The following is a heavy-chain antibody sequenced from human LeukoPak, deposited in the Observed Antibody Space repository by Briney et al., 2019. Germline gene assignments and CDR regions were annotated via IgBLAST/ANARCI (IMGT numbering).Heavy chain of an antibody. J-gene: IGHJ4*02. CDR3: ARHGYINGWDGTFFDY. Sequence: PSETLSLTCIVSGGSISSGNYYWSWIRQPAGKRLEWIGRIFTSGSTNYNPSLESRVTLSVDTSKNQFSLRLASVAAADTAVYYCARHGYINGWDGTFFDYWGQGDLVIVTS. CDR1: GGSISSGNYY. CDR2: IFTSGST. D-gene: IGHD6-19*01. V-gene: IGHV4-61*02.